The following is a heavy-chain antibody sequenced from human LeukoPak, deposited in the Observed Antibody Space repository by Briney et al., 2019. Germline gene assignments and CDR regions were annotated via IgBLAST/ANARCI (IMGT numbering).Heavy chain of an antibody. CDR3: ARALGSGWARPFDY. CDR2: INAGNGNT. CDR1: GYTFTSYA. D-gene: IGHD6-19*01. Sequence: VASVKVSCKASGYTFTSYAMHWVRQAPGQRLEWMGWINAGNGNTKYSQKFQGRVTITSDTSASTAYMELSSLRSEDTAVYYCARALGSGWARPFDYWGQGTLVTVSS. V-gene: IGHV1-3*01. J-gene: IGHJ4*02.